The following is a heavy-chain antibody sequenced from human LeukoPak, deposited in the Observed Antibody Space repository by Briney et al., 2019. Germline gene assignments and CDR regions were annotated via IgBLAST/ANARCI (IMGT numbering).Heavy chain of an antibody. V-gene: IGHV3-33*01. CDR2: IWYDGSNK. CDR3: ARDSGDYYGMDV. Sequence: AGGSLRLSRAASGFTFSSYGMHWVRQAPGKGLEWVAVIWYDGSNKYYADSVKGRFTISRDNSKNTLYLQMNSLRAEDTAVYYCARDSGDYYGMDVWGQGTTVTVSS. D-gene: IGHD7-27*01. J-gene: IGHJ6*02. CDR1: GFTFSSYG.